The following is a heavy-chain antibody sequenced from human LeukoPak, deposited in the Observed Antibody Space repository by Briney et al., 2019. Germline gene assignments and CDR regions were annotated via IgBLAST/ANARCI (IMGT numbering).Heavy chain of an antibody. J-gene: IGHJ6*02. CDR2: FLYSGGT. CDR1: GGSISSYY. D-gene: IGHD2-21*02. Sequence: SETLSLTCTVSGGSISSYYWSWIRQPPGKGLEWIGSFLYSGGTYYNPSLKSRVTISADTSKNQFSLNLYSVTAADTAVYYCARLSTFYYYAMDVWGQGTTVTVSS. CDR3: ARLSTFYYYAMDV. V-gene: IGHV4-59*05.